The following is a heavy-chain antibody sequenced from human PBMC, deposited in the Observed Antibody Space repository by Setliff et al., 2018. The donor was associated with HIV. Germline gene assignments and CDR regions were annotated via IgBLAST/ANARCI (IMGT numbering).Heavy chain of an antibody. CDR3: ARDTTYYYGSGSHH. CDR1: GYTLSELS. D-gene: IGHD3-10*01. Sequence: SCKVYGYTLSELSIHWVRQAPGKGLEWVSYISSSGSTIYYADSVKGRFTISRDNAKNSLYLQMNSLRAEDTAVYYCARDTTYYYGSGSHHWGQGTLVTVSS. J-gene: IGHJ4*02. CDR2: ISSSGSTI. V-gene: IGHV3-11*04.